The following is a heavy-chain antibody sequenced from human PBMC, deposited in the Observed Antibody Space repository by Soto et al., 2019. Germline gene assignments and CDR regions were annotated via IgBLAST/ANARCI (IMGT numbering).Heavy chain of an antibody. D-gene: IGHD2-21*02. Sequence: ESGGGVVQPGRSLRLSCAASGFTFSSYAMHWVRQAPGKGLEWVAVISYDGSNKYYADSVKGRFTISRDNSKNTLYLQMNSLRAEDTAVYYCAKPWCGGDCQDYWGQGTLVTVSS. CDR1: GFTFSSYA. V-gene: IGHV3-30-3*02. CDR2: ISYDGSNK. CDR3: AKPWCGGDCQDY. J-gene: IGHJ4*02.